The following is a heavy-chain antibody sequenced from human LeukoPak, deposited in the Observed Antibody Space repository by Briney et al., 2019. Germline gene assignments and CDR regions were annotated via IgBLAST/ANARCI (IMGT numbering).Heavy chain of an antibody. Sequence: SETLSLTCAVYGGSFSGYYWSWLRQPPGKGLEWSGEINHSGSTNYNPSLKSRVTISVDTSKNQFSLKLSSVTAADTAVYYCARSPIVVVVAATHRSIFWNPYDSWGQGTLVTVSS. CDR2: INHSGST. D-gene: IGHD2-15*01. J-gene: IGHJ4*02. CDR1: GGSFSGYY. CDR3: ARSPIVVVVAATHRSIFWNPYDS. V-gene: IGHV4-34*01.